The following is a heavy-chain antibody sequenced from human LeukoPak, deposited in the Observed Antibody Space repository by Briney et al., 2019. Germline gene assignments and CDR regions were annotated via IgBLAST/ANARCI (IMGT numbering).Heavy chain of an antibody. CDR2: IYTSGST. J-gene: IGHJ5*02. V-gene: IGHV4-61*02. CDR3: ARDFRYDDFWSGYYGNNWFDP. Sequence: SETLSLTCTVSGGSISSSSYYWSWIRQPAGKGLEWIGRIYTSGSTNYNPSLKSRVTISVDTSKNQFSLKLSSVTAADTAVYYCARDFRYDDFWSGYYGNNWFDPWGQGTLVTVSS. CDR1: GGSISSSSYY. D-gene: IGHD3-3*01.